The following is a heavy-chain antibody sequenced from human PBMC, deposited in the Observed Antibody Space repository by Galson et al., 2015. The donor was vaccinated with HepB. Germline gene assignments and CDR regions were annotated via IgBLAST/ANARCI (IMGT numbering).Heavy chain of an antibody. V-gene: IGHV1-8*01. J-gene: IGHJ5*02. CDR2: MNPNSGNT. CDR1: GYTFTSYD. D-gene: IGHD7-27*01. CDR3: ARALKLGINWFDP. Sequence: SVKVSCKASGYTFTSYDINWVRQATGRGLEWMGWMNPNSGNTGYAQKLQGRVTMTTDTSTSTAYMELRSLRSDDTAVYYCARALKLGINWFDPWGQGTLVTVSS.